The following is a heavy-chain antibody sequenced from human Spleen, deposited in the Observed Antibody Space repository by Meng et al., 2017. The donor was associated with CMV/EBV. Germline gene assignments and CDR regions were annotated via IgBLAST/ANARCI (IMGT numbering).Heavy chain of an antibody. CDR1: VGSISSSNL. CDR3: ARIERRRILKYCGSDCSTTDY. V-gene: IGHV4-4*02. Sequence: QVHLQESGPGPVKPSGTLSLTCAVSVGSISSSNLWTWVRQVPGKGLEWIGEIYHSGSTNYNPSLKSRVTISVDKFKYQFSLKLGSVTAADTAVYYCARIERRRILKYCGSDCSTTDYWGQGTLVTVSS. D-gene: IGHD2-21*02. J-gene: IGHJ4*02. CDR2: IYHSGST.